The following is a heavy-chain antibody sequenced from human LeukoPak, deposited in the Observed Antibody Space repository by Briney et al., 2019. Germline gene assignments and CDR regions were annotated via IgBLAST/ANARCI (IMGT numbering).Heavy chain of an antibody. V-gene: IGHV4-59*08. D-gene: IGHD6-6*01. J-gene: IGHJ4*02. Sequence: KTSETLSLTCTVSGGSISTYYWSWNRQPPGKGLEWIGYIDYSGSTNYNPSLKSRVTISVDTSKNQFSLKLSSVTAADTAVYYCARWVTASSIDYWGQGTLVTVSS. CDR1: GGSISTYY. CDR2: IDYSGST. CDR3: ARWVTASSIDY.